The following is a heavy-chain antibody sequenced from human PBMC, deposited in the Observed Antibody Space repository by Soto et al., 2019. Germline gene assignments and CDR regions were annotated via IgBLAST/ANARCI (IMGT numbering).Heavy chain of an antibody. Sequence: SETLSLTCAVYGGSFSCYYWSWIRQAPGKGLGWIGEINHSGSTNYNPSLKSRVTISVDTSKNQFSLKLSSVTAADTAVYYCARGQYYSPYYYYYGMDVWGQGTTVTVSS. CDR2: INHSGST. CDR3: ARGQYYSPYYYYYGMDV. J-gene: IGHJ6*02. CDR1: GGSFSCYY. V-gene: IGHV4-34*01. D-gene: IGHD4-4*01.